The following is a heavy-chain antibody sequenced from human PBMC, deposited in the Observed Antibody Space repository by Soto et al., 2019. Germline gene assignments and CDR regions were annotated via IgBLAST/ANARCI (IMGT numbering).Heavy chain of an antibody. D-gene: IGHD3-22*01. CDR1: GYSFTSYW. CDR3: ARLRTHEIYYDSSGAPPVPFDY. V-gene: IGHV5-51*01. J-gene: IGHJ4*02. CDR2: IYPGDSDT. Sequence: PGESLKISCKGSGYSFTSYWIGWVRQMPGKGLEWMGIIYPGDSDTRYSPSFQGQVTISADKSISTAYLQWSSLKASDAAMYYCARLRTHEIYYDSSGAPPVPFDYWGQGTLVTVSS.